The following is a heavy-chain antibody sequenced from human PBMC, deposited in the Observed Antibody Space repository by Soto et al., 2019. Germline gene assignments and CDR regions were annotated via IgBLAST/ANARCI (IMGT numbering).Heavy chain of an antibody. CDR3: SRGPQTSDF. CDR2: INTYNGKT. D-gene: IGHD2-2*01. Sequence: ASVKVSCKTSGYIFTTYSIAWVRQAPGQGLEWMGWINTYNGKTHYAQKFQGRVSVTAEPSTGTVYMELRNLTSDDTAVYYCSRGPQTSDFWGQGTLVTVSS. CDR1: GYIFTTYS. V-gene: IGHV1-18*04. J-gene: IGHJ4*02.